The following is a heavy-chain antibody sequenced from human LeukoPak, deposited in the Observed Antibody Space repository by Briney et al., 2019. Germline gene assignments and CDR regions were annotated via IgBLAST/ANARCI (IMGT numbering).Heavy chain of an antibody. CDR3: AREGIVATIYYYYYYMDV. V-gene: IGHV4-4*07. D-gene: IGHD5-12*01. CDR1: GGSISSYY. Sequence: PSETLSLTCTVSGGSISSYYWSWIRQPAGKGLEWIGRIYTSGSTNYNPSLKSRVTMSVDTSKNQFSLKLSSVTAADTAVYYCAREGIVATIYYYYYYMDVWGNGTTVTISS. CDR2: IYTSGST. J-gene: IGHJ6*03.